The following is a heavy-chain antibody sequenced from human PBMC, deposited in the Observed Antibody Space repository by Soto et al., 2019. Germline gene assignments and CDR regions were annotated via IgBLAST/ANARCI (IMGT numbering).Heavy chain of an antibody. D-gene: IGHD6-19*01. J-gene: IGHJ4*02. CDR2: INSDGSST. Sequence: PGGSLRLSCAASGFTLSRYWMHWVRQAPGKGLVWVSRINSDGSSTSYADSVKGRFTISRDSAKNTLYLQMNSLRAEDTAVYYCARDPAPSGWYDYWGQGTLVTV. CDR1: GFTLSRYW. V-gene: IGHV3-74*01. CDR3: ARDPAPSGWYDY.